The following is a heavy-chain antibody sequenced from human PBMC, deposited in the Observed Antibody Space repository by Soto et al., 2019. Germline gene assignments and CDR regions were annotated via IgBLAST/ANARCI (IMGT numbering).Heavy chain of an antibody. V-gene: IGHV3-30-3*01. Sequence: GGSLRLACAASGFTFSSYAIHWVRQAPGKGLEWVAVISYDGSNKYYADSVKGRFTISRDNSKNTLYLQMNSLRAEDTAVYYCPKGYHFDNWGQGTLVTVSS. CDR1: GFTFSSYA. CDR2: ISYDGSNK. CDR3: PKGYHFDN. D-gene: IGHD1-1*01. J-gene: IGHJ4*02.